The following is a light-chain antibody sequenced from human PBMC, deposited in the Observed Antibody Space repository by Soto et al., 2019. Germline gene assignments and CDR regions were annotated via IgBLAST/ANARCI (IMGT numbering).Light chain of an antibody. J-gene: IGLJ1*01. CDR1: SSSIGSNT. CDR3: AAWDDNLNGLYV. V-gene: IGLV1-44*01. CDR2: SNN. Sequence: QSALTQPPSASGTPGQRVTISCSGSSSSIGSNTVSWYQHLPGTAPKLLIYSNNQRPSGVPDRFSGSKSGTSASPAISGLQSEDEADYYCAAWDDNLNGLYVFGTGTKVAVL.